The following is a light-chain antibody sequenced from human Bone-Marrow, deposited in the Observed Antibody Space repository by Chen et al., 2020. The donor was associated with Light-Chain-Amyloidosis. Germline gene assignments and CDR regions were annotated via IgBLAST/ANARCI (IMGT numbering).Light chain of an antibody. Sequence: NFMLTQPHSVSASPGKTVIISCTRSSGSIATNYVQWYQQRPGSSPNTVIYEDDQRPSGVPDRFSGSIDRSSNSASLTISGLKTEDEADYYCQSYQGSSQGVFGGGTKLTVL. CDR2: EDD. J-gene: IGLJ3*02. V-gene: IGLV6-57*01. CDR3: QSYQGSSQGV. CDR1: SGSIATNY.